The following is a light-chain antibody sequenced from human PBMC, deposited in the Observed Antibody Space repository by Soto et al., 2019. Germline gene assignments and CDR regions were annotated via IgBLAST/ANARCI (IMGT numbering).Light chain of an antibody. CDR3: QQSSRVPLT. Sequence: DIQLTQSPSSLSASVGDRVIITCRASQPINDNLNWYQSKPGQAPRLLMYSASDLQSGAPSRFTGSGYGTDFTLSITSVQPEDFASYYCQQSSRVPLTFGQGTRLEMK. CDR2: SAS. CDR1: QPINDN. J-gene: IGKJ5*01. V-gene: IGKV1-39*01.